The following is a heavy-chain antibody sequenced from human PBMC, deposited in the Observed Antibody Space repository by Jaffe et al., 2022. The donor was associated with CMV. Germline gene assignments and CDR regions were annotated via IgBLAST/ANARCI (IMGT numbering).Heavy chain of an antibody. Sequence: QVQLVQSGVEVKKPGASVRVSCKASGYTFIGYYINWVRQAPGQGLEWMGWINPNGGTNYAEKFQGRVTMTTDTSVSTAYMELSSLRSDDTAVYYCARGRKTGSSWYYYYYGMDVWGQGTAVTVSS. CDR3: ARGRKTGSSWYYYYYGMDV. V-gene: IGHV1-2*02. CDR2: INPNGGT. J-gene: IGHJ6*02. D-gene: IGHD6-13*01. CDR1: GYTFIGYY.